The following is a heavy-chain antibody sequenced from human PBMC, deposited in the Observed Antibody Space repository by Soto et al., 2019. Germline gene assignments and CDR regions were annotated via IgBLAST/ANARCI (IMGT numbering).Heavy chain of an antibody. D-gene: IGHD3-3*01. CDR3: ARGRYDFWSGFPHNMDV. Sequence: SETLSLTCTVSGGSISSGGYYWSWIRQHPGKGLEWIGYIYYSGSTYYNPSLKSRVTISVDTSKNQFSLKLSSVTAADTAVYYCARGRYDFWSGFPHNMDVWGKGTTVNVSS. V-gene: IGHV4-31*03. CDR2: IYYSGST. CDR1: GGSISSGGYY. J-gene: IGHJ6*03.